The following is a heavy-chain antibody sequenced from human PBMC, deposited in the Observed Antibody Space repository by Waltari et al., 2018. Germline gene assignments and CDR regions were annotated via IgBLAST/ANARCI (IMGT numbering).Heavy chain of an antibody. CDR1: GGSITSNRHY. D-gene: IGHD5-12*01. J-gene: IGHJ3*01. Sequence: QLHLQESGPGLVKPSETLSLTCSVSGGSITSNRHYWGWSRQPPGKGPEWTGTSSYSGATYNNPSLKSRVTISVDTSKNQYSLKLTSVTAADTAVYYCATYIGASIGTAAFDVWGQGTMVTVSS. V-gene: IGHV4-39*01. CDR3: ATYIGASIGTAAFDV. CDR2: SSYSGAT.